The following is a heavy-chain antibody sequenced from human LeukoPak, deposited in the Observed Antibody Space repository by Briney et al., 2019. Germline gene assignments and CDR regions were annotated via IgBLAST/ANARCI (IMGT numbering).Heavy chain of an antibody. D-gene: IGHD3-3*01. V-gene: IGHV3-73*01. CDR2: IRSKANSYAT. Sequence: HPGGSLRLSCAASGFTFSNAWMSWVRQASGKGLEWGGRIRSKANSYATAYAASVKGRFTISRDDSKNTAYLQMNSLKTEDTAVYYCARDTSYAFWSDPIELFDVWGPGTRVTVS. J-gene: IGHJ3*01. CDR1: GFTFSNAW. CDR3: ARDTSYAFWSDPIELFDV.